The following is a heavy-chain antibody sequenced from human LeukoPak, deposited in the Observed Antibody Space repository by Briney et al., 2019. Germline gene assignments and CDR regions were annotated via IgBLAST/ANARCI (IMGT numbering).Heavy chain of an antibody. D-gene: IGHD3-10*01. CDR3: AKAGSITMVRGAIGLFDY. CDR2: ISWNSGSI. V-gene: IGHV3-9*01. Sequence: GGSLRLSCAASGFTFDDYAMHWVRQAPGKGLEWVSGISWNSGSIGYADSVKGRFTISRDNAKNSLYLQMNSLRAEDTALYYCAKAGSITMVRGAIGLFDYWGQGTLVTVSS. J-gene: IGHJ4*02. CDR1: GFTFDDYA.